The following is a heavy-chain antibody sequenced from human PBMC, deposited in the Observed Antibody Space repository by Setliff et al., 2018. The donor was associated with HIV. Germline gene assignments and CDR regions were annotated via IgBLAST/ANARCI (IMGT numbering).Heavy chain of an antibody. CDR2: ISAYNGNT. V-gene: IGHV1-18*01. J-gene: IGHJ4*02. CDR3: ARAAVAGPWRKLDY. D-gene: IGHD6-19*01. Sequence: VKVSCKASGYTFTSFGISWVRQAPGQGLEWMGRISAYNGNTDHAQRLQGRVTMATDTSTRTAYMELRSLRSDDTAVYYCARAAVAGPWRKLDYWGQGTLVTVS. CDR1: GYTFTSFG.